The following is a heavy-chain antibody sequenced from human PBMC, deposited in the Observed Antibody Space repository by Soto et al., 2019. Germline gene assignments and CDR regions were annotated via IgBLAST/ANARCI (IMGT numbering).Heavy chain of an antibody. CDR3: AREVQVHTPAFVY. Sequence: QVQLVQSGAEMKKPGSSVKVSCQTSGGTFNTYAMNWVRQAPGQGPEWMGDISPMFGAANYAPKFQGRVTITVDESTGTSYMQLSSLMSEDTALYLCAREVQVHTPAFVYWGQGTLVTVSS. D-gene: IGHD3-10*01. CDR2: ISPMFGAA. V-gene: IGHV1-69*19. J-gene: IGHJ4*02. CDR1: GGTFNTYA.